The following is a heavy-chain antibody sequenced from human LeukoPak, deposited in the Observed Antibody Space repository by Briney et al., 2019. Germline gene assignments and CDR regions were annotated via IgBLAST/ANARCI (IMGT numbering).Heavy chain of an antibody. CDR2: IYHSGST. V-gene: IGHV4-38-2*02. D-gene: IGHD3-9*01. J-gene: IGHJ4*02. Sequence: SETLSLTCTVSGYSISSGYYWGWIRRPPGKGLEWIGSIYHSGSTYYNPSLKSRVTISVDTSKNQFSLKLSSVTAADTAVYYCASILNGILTGPNTGDYWGQGTLVTVPS. CDR1: GYSISSGYY. CDR3: ASILNGILTGPNTGDY.